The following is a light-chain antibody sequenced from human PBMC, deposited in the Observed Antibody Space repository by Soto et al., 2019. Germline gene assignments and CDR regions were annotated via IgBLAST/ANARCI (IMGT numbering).Light chain of an antibody. V-gene: IGKV3-20*01. J-gene: IGKJ1*01. CDR3: QQYGSSPRK. Sequence: EIVLTQSPVTLSLSPGERATLSCSASQSISSSYLAWYQLKPGQATRLLIYGASSRATGIPDRFSGSGSGTDFTLTISRLDPEDFAVYFSQQYGSSPRKFGQGTKVDIK. CDR2: GAS. CDR1: QSISSSY.